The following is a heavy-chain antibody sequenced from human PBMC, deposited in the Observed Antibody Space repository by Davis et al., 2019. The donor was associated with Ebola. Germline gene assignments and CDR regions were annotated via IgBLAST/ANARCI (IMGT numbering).Heavy chain of an antibody. CDR3: ASHCSSDRCYFRFDP. J-gene: IGHJ5*02. D-gene: IGHD2-2*01. Sequence: PGGSLRLSCAASGLTFRNFAMSWVRQAPGKGLEWIGETSHRGVAKYNPSLKSRVTISVDTSENHLSLRLSSVTAADTAVYYCASHCSSDRCYFRFDPWGQGTLVTVSS. V-gene: IGHV4-34*01. CDR1: GLTFRNFA. CDR2: TSHRGVA.